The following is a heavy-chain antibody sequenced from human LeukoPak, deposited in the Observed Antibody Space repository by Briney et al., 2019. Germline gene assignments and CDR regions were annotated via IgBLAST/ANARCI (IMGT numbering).Heavy chain of an antibody. V-gene: IGHV1-18*01. Sequence: ASVKVSCRASGYSFSNYPMSWVRQAPGRGLELVGWISNYDGRTVYGQRLQGRVTLTIDTCTSTAYMELTSLTSDDTAIYYCARGAVQFLEWPSDMDVWGKGTTVIVSS. D-gene: IGHD3-3*01. CDR1: GYSFSNYP. CDR2: ISNYDGRT. CDR3: ARGAVQFLEWPSDMDV. J-gene: IGHJ6*03.